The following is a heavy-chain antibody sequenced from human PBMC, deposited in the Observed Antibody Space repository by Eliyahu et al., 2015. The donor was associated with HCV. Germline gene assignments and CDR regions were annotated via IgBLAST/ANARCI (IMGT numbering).Heavy chain of an antibody. V-gene: IGHV4-39*01. J-gene: IGHJ4*02. D-gene: IGHD3-9*01. Sequence: QLQLQESGPGLVKPSETLSLTCTVSGGSISSGSYYWGWIRQPPGKGLEWLGSIHYTGGTNYNPSLKSRVTMSVDTSTNQFSLRLRSVTAADTGVYYCARHDWLSPPLDYLGQGTLVTVSS. CDR3: ARHDWLSPPLDY. CDR2: IHYTGGT. CDR1: GGSISSGSYY.